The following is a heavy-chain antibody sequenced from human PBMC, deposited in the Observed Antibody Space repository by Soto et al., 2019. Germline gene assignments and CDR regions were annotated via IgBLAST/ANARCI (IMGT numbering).Heavy chain of an antibody. D-gene: IGHD3-3*01. CDR2: ISFDGSNE. CDR1: GFTFSSYA. V-gene: IGHV3-30-3*01. Sequence: SLRLSCAASGFTFSSYAMHWVRQAPGKGLEWVAVISFDGSNEYYADSVKGRFTVSRDTSKNTLYLQMNSLRAEDTAVYYCARDLSSGTYKEYYFDYWGQGTLVTVSS. CDR3: ARDLSSGTYKEYYFDY. J-gene: IGHJ4*02.